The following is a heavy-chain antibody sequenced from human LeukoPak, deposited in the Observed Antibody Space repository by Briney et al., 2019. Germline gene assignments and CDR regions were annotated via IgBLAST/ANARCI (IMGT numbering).Heavy chain of an antibody. CDR2: VYYSGTT. J-gene: IGHJ4*02. D-gene: IGHD6-19*01. Sequence: PSETLSLTCSVSGGSISLSYYYWGWIRQPPGKALEWIGSVYYSGTTSYNPSLKSRVTISVDMSKNHFSLRLSSVTAADTAMHYCARGTLYSGWSYYFDYWGQGSQVTVSS. CDR1: GGSISLSYYY. V-gene: IGHV4-39*07. CDR3: ARGTLYSGWSYYFDY.